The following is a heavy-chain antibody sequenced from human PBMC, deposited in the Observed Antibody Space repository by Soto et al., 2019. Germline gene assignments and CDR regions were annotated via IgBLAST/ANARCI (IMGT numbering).Heavy chain of an antibody. Sequence: EVQLVESGGGLVQPGGSLRLSCAASGFSLSSYAMNWVRQAPGKGLEWVSYISSTSSNIYYSDSVKGRFTISRDNAENTLYLQMNSLRVEDSAVYFCAGDRGYTGYDLQYWGQGALVIVSS. CDR1: GFSLSSYA. V-gene: IGHV3-48*01. CDR3: AGDRGYTGYDLQY. J-gene: IGHJ4*02. CDR2: ISSTSSNI. D-gene: IGHD5-12*01.